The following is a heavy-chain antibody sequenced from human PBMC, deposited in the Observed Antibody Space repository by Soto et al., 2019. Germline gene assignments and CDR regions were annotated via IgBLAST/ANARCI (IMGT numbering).Heavy chain of an antibody. CDR1: GDSFSAFY. J-gene: IGHJ6*03. CDR3: ARESGGATATLDYYYFYMDV. V-gene: IGHV1-2*02. D-gene: IGHD5-12*01. CDR2: INPNGGAT. Sequence: QVQLVQSGAEVKKPGASVKVSCKTSGDSFSAFYLHWVRQAPGQGLEGLGWINPNGGATKYAQKLRGRVAMTRDTSIRTAYLELTSLRSDDTAIYYCARESGGATATLDYYYFYMDVWGKGTTVTVSS.